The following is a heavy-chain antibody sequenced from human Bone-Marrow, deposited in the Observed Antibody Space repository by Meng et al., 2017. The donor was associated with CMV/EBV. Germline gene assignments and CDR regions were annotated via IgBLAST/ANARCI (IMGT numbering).Heavy chain of an antibody. CDR2: INYDGST. CDR1: GGSFNGYY. J-gene: IGHJ4*02. CDR3: ASGLFGAVTTDY. V-gene: IGHV4-34*01. D-gene: IGHD3-3*01. Sequence: SQTLSLTCAVYGGSFNGYYWSWIRQPPGKGLEWIGEINYDGSTNYSPSLKSRVTISIDPSKNQFSLKLSSVTAADTAVYYCASGLFGAVTTDYWGQGTLVTVSS.